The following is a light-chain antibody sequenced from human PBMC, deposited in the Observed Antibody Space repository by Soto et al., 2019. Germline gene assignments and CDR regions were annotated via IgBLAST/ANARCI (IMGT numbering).Light chain of an antibody. CDR3: YSTDSSGNHWV. CDR2: EDS. CDR1: ALPKKY. J-gene: IGLJ3*02. Sequence: SYELTQPPSVSVFPGQTARITCSGDALPKKYAYWYQQKSGQAPVLVIYEDSKRPSGIPERFSGSSSGTMATLTISGAQVEDEADYYCYSTDSSGNHWVFGGGTKLTVL. V-gene: IGLV3-10*01.